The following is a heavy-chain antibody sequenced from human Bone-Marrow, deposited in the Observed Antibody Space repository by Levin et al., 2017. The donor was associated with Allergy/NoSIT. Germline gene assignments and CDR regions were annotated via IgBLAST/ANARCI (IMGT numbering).Heavy chain of an antibody. V-gene: IGHV5-51*01. D-gene: IGHD1-26*01. CDR3: ARHGDEGASLNPYFYYGLDV. J-gene: IGHJ6*02. CDR1: GYSFTTYW. CDR2: IYPDDSDT. Sequence: KLGESLKISCQASGYSFTTYWIGWVRQMPGKGLEWMGIIYPDDSDTRYSPSFQGQVTISADKSIRTAYLQWNTLRASDTAIYYCARHGDEGASLNPYFYYGLDVWGQGTTVTVSS.